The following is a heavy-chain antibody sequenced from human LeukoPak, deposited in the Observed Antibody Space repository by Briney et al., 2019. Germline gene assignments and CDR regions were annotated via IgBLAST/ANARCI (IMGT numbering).Heavy chain of an antibody. CDR2: ISWNSGKI. Sequence: GGSLRLSCAASGFTFDDYAIHWVRQAPGKGLEWVSGISWNSGKIDYADSVKGRFTISRDDAKNSLYLQMNSLRAEDTALYYCANTDYFGSGSYYFNYWGREPWSPSPQ. CDR3: ANTDYFGSGSYYFNY. J-gene: IGHJ4*02. D-gene: IGHD3-10*01. CDR1: GFTFDDYA. V-gene: IGHV3-9*01.